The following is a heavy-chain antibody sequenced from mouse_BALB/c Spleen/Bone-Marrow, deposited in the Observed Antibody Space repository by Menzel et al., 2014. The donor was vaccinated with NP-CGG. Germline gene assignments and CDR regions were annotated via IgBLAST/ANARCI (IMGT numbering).Heavy chain of an antibody. V-gene: IGHV5-12*02. D-gene: IGHD4-1*01. Sequence: EVQVVESGGGLVQPGGSLKLSCATSGFTFSDYYMYWVRQTPEKRLEWVAYITKGGGSTYYPDIVKGRFTISRDNAKNTLYLQMSRLKSEDTAMYYCARQLAYAMDYWRQGTSVTVSS. CDR2: ITKGGGST. CDR3: ARQLAYAMDY. J-gene: IGHJ4*01. CDR1: GFTFSDYY.